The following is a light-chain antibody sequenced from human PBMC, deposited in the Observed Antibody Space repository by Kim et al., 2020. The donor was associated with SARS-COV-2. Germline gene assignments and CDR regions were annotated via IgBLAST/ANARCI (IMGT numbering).Light chain of an antibody. CDR3: SSYTSSSRV. CDR2: DVS. CDR1: SRDVGGYNY. J-gene: IGLJ3*02. Sequence: QSSTISCTGASRDVGGYNYVSWYQQHPGKAPKPMINDVSKRPSGVSNRFSGSKSGNTASLTISGLQAEDEADYYGSSYTSSSRVFGGGTKLTVL. V-gene: IGLV2-14*04.